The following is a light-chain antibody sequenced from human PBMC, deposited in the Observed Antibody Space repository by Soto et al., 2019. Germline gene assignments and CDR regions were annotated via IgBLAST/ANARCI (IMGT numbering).Light chain of an antibody. CDR1: SSDVGGYNY. CDR3: SSYIGSHAL. V-gene: IGLV2-8*01. Sequence: QSALTQPPSASGSPGQSVTISCTGSSSDVGGYNYVSWYQQHPGKAPKLIISEVSKRPSGVPDRFSGSKSGNTASLTVSGLQAEDEADYYCSSYIGSHALFGGGTKLTVL. J-gene: IGLJ2*01. CDR2: EVS.